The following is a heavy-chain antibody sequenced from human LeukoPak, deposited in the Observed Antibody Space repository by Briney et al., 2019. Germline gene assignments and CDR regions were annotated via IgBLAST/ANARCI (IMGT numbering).Heavy chain of an antibody. CDR2: SASGGSI. D-gene: IGHD6-13*01. CDR1: GFTFSSYD. Sequence: GGSLRPSCAASGFTFSSYDITWVRQAPGKGLEYVSSSASGGSISYAASVTGRFTISRDNSKNTLYLQMNSLRAEDTALYYCAKRPGRSGYRSNWYVSYFDSWGQGALVTVSS. J-gene: IGHJ4*02. CDR3: AKRPGRSGYRSNWYVSYFDS. V-gene: IGHV3-23*01.